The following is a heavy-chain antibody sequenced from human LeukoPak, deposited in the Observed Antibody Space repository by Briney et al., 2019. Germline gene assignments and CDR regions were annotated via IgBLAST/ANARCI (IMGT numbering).Heavy chain of an antibody. CDR3: AKTPYGDYSYFDY. CDR1: GFTFSSYS. V-gene: IGHV3-21*04. D-gene: IGHD4-17*01. J-gene: IGHJ4*02. Sequence: GGSLRLSCAASGFTFSSYSMNWVRQAPGKGLEWVSSISSSSSYIYYADSVKGRFTISRDNSKNTLYLQMNSLRAEDTAVYYCAKTPYGDYSYFDYWGQGTLVTVSS. CDR2: ISSSSSYI.